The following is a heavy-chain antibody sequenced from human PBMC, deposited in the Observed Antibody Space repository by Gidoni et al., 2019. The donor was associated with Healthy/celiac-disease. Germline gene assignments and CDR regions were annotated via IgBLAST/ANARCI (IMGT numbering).Heavy chain of an antibody. D-gene: IGHD6-13*01. Sequence: EVQLVESGGGLVQPGGSLRLSCAASGFTFSSYWMSWVRQAPGKGLEWVANIKQDGSEKYYVDSVKGRFTISRDNAKNSLYLQMNSLRAEDTAVYYCAREGGYSSSWARYWYFDLWGRGTLVTVSS. CDR3: AREGGYSSSWARYWYFDL. V-gene: IGHV3-7*01. J-gene: IGHJ2*01. CDR2: IKQDGSEK. CDR1: GFTFSSYW.